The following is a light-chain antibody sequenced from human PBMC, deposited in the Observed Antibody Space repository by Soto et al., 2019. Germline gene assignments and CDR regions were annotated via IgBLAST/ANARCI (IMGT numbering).Light chain of an antibody. J-gene: IGKJ1*01. Sequence: EIVLTQSPATLSLSPGERATLSCRASQSVSRYSAWYQQKPGQAPRLLIYDASYRATGIPARFSGSGSGTEFTLTISSLQSEDFAVYYCQQYNNWLWTFGQGTKVDIK. CDR2: DAS. CDR3: QQYNNWLWT. V-gene: IGKV3-15*01. CDR1: QSVSRY.